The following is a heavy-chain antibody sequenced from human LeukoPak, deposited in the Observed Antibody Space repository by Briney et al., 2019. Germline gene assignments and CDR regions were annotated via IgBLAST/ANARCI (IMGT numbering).Heavy chain of an antibody. Sequence: GGSLRLSCAASGFTFGSYAMSWVRQAPGKGLEWVSAISGSGGSTYYADSVKSRFTISRDNSKNTLYLQMNSLRAEDTAVYYCAKAAMEYYGSGSYYRFPYWGQGTLVTVSS. V-gene: IGHV3-23*01. CDR1: GFTFGSYA. J-gene: IGHJ4*02. CDR3: AKAAMEYYGSGSYYRFPY. D-gene: IGHD3-10*01. CDR2: ISGSGGST.